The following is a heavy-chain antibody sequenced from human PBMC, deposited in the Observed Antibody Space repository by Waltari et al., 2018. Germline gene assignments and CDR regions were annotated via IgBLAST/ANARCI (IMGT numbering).Heavy chain of an antibody. V-gene: IGHV4-59*01. CDR1: GGSISSYY. CDR2: IYHSGST. CDR3: ARGGWHYFDY. J-gene: IGHJ4*02. D-gene: IGHD3-22*01. Sequence: QVQLQESGLGLVKPSETLSLTYTVSGGSISSYYWSWIRQPPGKGLEWIGYIYHSGSTNYNPSLKSRVTISVDTSKNQFSLKLSSVTAADTAVYYCARGGWHYFDYWGQGTLVTVSS.